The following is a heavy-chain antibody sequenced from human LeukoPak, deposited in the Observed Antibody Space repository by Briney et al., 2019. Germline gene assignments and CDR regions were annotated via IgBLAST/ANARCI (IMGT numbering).Heavy chain of an antibody. CDR2: ISWDGGST. Sequence: PGGSLRLSCAAYGFTFDDYAMHWVRQAPGKGLEWVSLISWDGGSTYYADSVKGRFTISRDNSKNSLYLQMNSLRAEDTALYYCAKDGANYYDSSGYYGPFDYWGQGTLVTVSS. J-gene: IGHJ4*02. CDR3: AKDGANYYDSSGYYGPFDY. V-gene: IGHV3-43D*04. D-gene: IGHD3-22*01. CDR1: GFTFDDYA.